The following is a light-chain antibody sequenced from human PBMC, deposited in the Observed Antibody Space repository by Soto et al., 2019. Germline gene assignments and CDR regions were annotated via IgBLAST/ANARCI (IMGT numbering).Light chain of an antibody. J-gene: IGLJ1*01. CDR2: EVS. V-gene: IGLV2-18*02. CDR3: SSYTSSSTYV. CDR1: SSDVGSYNR. Sequence: QSALTQPPSVSGSPGQSVTISCTGTSSDVGSYNRVSWSQQPPGTGPKLMIYEVSNRPSGVPDRFSGSKSGNTASLTISGLQAEDEADYYCSSYTSSSTYVFGTGTKLTVL.